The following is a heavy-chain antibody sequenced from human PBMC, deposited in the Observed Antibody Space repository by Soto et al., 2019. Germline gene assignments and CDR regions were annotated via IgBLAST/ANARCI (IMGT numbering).Heavy chain of an antibody. CDR3: ARDQYYYDSSGYYSHDAFDI. J-gene: IGHJ3*02. CDR1: GFTFSSYG. D-gene: IGHD3-22*01. Sequence: GESLKISCAASGFTFSSYGMHWVRQAPGKGLEWVAVIWYDGSNKYYADSVKGRFTIARDNSKNTLYLQMNSLRAEDTAVYYCARDQYYYDSSGYYSHDAFDIWGQGTMVTVSS. V-gene: IGHV3-33*01. CDR2: IWYDGSNK.